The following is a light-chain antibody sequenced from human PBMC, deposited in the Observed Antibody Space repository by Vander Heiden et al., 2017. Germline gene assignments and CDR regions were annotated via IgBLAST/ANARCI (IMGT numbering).Light chain of an antibody. V-gene: IGLV2-23*02. Sequence: QSALTQPASVSGSPGQSITIAFTGTSSDVWSYNHVSWYQHHPGKAPKLMIYEVSERPSGVSNRFSGSKSGNTASLTISGLQAEDEADYYCCSYAGSSTPYVFGTGTKVTVL. J-gene: IGLJ1*01. CDR2: EVS. CDR3: CSYAGSSTPYV. CDR1: SSDVWSYNH.